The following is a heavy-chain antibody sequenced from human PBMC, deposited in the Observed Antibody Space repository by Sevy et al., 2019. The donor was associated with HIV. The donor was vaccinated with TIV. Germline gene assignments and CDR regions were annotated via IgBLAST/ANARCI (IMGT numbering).Heavy chain of an antibody. CDR2: INSNSGAI. V-gene: IGHV1-2*02. Sequence: ASVKVSCKASGHTFSGNYIQWVRQAPGQGLEWLGWINSNSGAISNAQKFQDRVTMTRDTSTTTAYMELSRLRSDDTAVYYCATEYSYDYWGQGTLVTVSS. CDR1: GHTFSGNY. D-gene: IGHD5-12*01. J-gene: IGHJ4*02. CDR3: ATEYSYDY.